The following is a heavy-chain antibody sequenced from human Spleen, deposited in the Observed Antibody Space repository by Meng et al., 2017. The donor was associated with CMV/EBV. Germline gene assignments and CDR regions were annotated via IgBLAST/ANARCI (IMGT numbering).Heavy chain of an antibody. V-gene: IGHV4-34*01. CDR3: ARVDMVATITIDY. CDR1: GGSFSGYS. CDR2: ISHSGST. J-gene: IGHJ4*02. Sequence: SETLSLTCAVYGGSFSGYSWTWIRQPPGKGLEWIGEISHSGSTIYNPSLKSRVTISVDTSKNQFSLKVISVTAADTAVYYCARVDMVATITIDYWGQGTLVTVSS. D-gene: IGHD5-12*01.